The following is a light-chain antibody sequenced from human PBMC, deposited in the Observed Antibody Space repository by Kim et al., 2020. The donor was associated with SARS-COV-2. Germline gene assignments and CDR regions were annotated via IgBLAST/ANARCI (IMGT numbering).Light chain of an antibody. Sequence: SSELTQDPAVSVALGQTVRITCQGDSLRSYYASWYQQKPGQAPVLVIYGKNNWPSGIPDRFSGSSSGNTASLTITGAQAEDEADYYCNSRDSSGNHRFGGGTQLTVL. J-gene: IGLJ2*01. CDR2: GKN. V-gene: IGLV3-19*01. CDR3: NSRDSSGNHR. CDR1: SLRSYY.